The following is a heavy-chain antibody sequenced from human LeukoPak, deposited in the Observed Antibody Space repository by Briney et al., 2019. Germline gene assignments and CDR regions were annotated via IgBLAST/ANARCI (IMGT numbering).Heavy chain of an antibody. D-gene: IGHD4-4*01. V-gene: IGHV4-34*01. CDR1: GGSFSGYY. J-gene: IGHJ5*02. CDR3: ASGPTVKWMGWFDP. CDR2: INHSGST. Sequence: PSETLSLTCAVYGGSFSGYYWSWIRHPPGKGLEWIGEINHSGSTNYNPSLKSRVTISVDTSKNQFSLKLSSVTAADTAVYYCASGPTVKWMGWFDPWGQGTLVTVSS.